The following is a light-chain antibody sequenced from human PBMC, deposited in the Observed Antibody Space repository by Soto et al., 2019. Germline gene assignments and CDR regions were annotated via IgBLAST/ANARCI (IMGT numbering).Light chain of an antibody. CDR2: GAS. J-gene: IGKJ1*01. CDR1: QSVSSSY. Sequence: EIVLTQSPGTLSLSPGERATLSCRASQSVSSSYLAWYQQKPGQAPRLLIYGASSRATGIPDRFSGSGSGTDFTLTISRLEPADFAVYYCQKYGSSPRKFGQGTKV. V-gene: IGKV3-20*01. CDR3: QKYGSSPRK.